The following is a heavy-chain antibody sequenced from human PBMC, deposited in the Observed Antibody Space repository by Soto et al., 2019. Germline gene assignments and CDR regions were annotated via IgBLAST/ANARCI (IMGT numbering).Heavy chain of an antibody. V-gene: IGHV1-8*01. D-gene: IGHD3-22*01. Sequence: ASVKVSCKASGYSFTNNDVSWVRQATGQGLEWMGWMNPGSGDTGYAQKFQGRVTMTRDISIATAYMELSSLRSDDTAVYYCARDGTLYDSSAYYYVYWGQGTLVTVSS. CDR3: ARDGTLYDSSAYYYVY. CDR2: MNPGSGDT. CDR1: GYSFTNND. J-gene: IGHJ4*02.